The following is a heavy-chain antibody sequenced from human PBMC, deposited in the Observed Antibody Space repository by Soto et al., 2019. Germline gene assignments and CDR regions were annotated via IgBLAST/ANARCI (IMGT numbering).Heavy chain of an antibody. J-gene: IGHJ4*02. CDR3: AILGTYYFDNSDNYFDF. V-gene: IGHV1-3*05. CDR2: INAGNGNT. D-gene: IGHD3-22*01. Sequence: QVQLVQSGAEEMKPGASVKVSCKASGYTLTRYSIHWVRQSPGQRSEWMGGINAGNGNTKFSQKFQGRVTITRDTSASTAYMELRGLRSEDTAVYYCAILGTYYFDNSDNYFDFWGQGTLVTVSS. CDR1: GYTLTRYS.